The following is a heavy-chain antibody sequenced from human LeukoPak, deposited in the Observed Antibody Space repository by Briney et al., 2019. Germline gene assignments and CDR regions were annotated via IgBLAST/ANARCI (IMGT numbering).Heavy chain of an antibody. Sequence: SVKVSCKASGGTFSSYAISWVRQAPGQGLEWMGRIIPILGIANYAQKFQGRVTITADKSTSTAYMELSSLRSEDPAVYYCARVFSSVDSPFDYWGQGTLVTVSS. CDR2: IIPILGIA. J-gene: IGHJ4*02. CDR3: ARVFSSVDSPFDY. CDR1: GGTFSSYA. D-gene: IGHD3-22*01. V-gene: IGHV1-69*04.